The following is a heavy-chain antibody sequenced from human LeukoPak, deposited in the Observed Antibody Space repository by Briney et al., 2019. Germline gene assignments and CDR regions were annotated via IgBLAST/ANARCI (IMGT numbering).Heavy chain of an antibody. Sequence: GGSLRLSCSASGFVFTIYTMYWVRQAPGKGPESVSTISGSGNGFSIYYADSVKGRFTISRDNSKNIVYLQMNGLRSEDTAVYYCVKDFGRVRGTPDSWGQGTLVTVSS. CDR2: ISGSGNGFSI. CDR1: GFVFTIYT. V-gene: IGHV3-64D*06. CDR3: VKDFGRVRGTPDS. J-gene: IGHJ4*02. D-gene: IGHD3-16*01.